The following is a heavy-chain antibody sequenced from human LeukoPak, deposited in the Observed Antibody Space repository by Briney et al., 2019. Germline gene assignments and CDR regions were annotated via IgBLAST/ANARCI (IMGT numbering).Heavy chain of an antibody. D-gene: IGHD3-10*01. J-gene: IGHJ3*02. CDR1: GFTFDNYG. V-gene: IGHV3-30*19. CDR3: ARSRDGSGSYLNAFDI. Sequence: GGSLRLSCAASGFTFDNYGMHWVRQAPGKGLEWVAVISHDGGNKYYADSVKGRFTISRDNSKNTLYLQMNSLRAEDTAVYYCARSRDGSGSYLNAFDIWGQGTMVTVSS. CDR2: ISHDGGNK.